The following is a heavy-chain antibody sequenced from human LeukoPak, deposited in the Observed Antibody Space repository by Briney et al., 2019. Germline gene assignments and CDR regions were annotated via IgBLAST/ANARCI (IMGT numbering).Heavy chain of an antibody. Sequence: SVKVSCKASGYTFTSYGISWVRQAPGQGLEWMGWISAYNDNTNYAQKLQGRVTMTTDTSTSTAYMELRSLRSDDTAVYYCARVHYDILTGYSYFDYWGQGTLVTVSS. V-gene: IGHV1-18*01. CDR3: ARVHYDILTGYSYFDY. CDR2: ISAYNDNT. CDR1: GYTFTSYG. J-gene: IGHJ4*02. D-gene: IGHD3-9*01.